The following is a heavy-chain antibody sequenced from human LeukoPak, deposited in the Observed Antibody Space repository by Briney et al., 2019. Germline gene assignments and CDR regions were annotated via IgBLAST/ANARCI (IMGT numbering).Heavy chain of an antibody. CDR2: IYPGDFDT. Sequence: GESLKISCQGSGYTFTNYWIVWVLQMPGKGPEWMGIIYPGDFDTRYSPSFQGQVTISVDRSNTTAYLQWNILKASDTAMYYCARLPYYHYYYMDVWGKGTTVTVSS. J-gene: IGHJ6*03. V-gene: IGHV5-51*01. CDR1: GYTFTNYW. CDR3: ARLPYYHYYYMDV.